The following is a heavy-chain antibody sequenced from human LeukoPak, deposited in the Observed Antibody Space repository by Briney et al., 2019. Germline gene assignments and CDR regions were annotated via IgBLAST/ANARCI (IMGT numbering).Heavy chain of an antibody. V-gene: IGHV3-23*01. Sequence: GRSLRLSCAASGFTFGSYAMNWVRQAPGKGLEWVSAVSDTGGSTYYAASVRGRFSIYRDDSQSTLYLQMNNLGADDSAIYYCAFSPLGFNYGFAYWGQGTLVTVSS. CDR1: GFTFGSYA. D-gene: IGHD5-18*01. J-gene: IGHJ4*02. CDR2: VSDTGGST. CDR3: AFSPLGFNYGFAY.